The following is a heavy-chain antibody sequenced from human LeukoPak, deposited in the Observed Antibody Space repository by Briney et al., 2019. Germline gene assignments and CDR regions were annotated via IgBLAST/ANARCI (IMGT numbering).Heavy chain of an antibody. Sequence: GRSLRLSCAASGFIFNNYAMHWVRQAPGKGLEWVAAISYDGNNKYYADSVKGLSTISRDNSENTLYLQMNSLRADDTAVFYCARGPHWNYFDYWGQGALVTVSS. CDR1: GFIFNNYA. V-gene: IGHV3-30-3*01. J-gene: IGHJ4*02. CDR2: ISYDGNNK. D-gene: IGHD1-1*01. CDR3: ARGPHWNYFDY.